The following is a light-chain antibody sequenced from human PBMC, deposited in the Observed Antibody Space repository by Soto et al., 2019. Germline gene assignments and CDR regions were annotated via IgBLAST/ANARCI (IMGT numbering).Light chain of an antibody. V-gene: IGKV1-5*03. J-gene: IGKJ1*01. CDR1: QGISSW. Sequence: DIQMTQSPSTLSASVGDRVTITCRASQGISSWLAWYQQKPGKAPKLLIYKASSLESGVPSRFSGSGSGTEFTLTISSLQPDDFATYYCQQYNSYWTFGQGTKVEIK. CDR3: QQYNSYWT. CDR2: KAS.